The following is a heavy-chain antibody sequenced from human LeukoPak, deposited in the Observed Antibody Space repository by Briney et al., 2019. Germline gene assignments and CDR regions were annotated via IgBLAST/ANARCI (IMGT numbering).Heavy chain of an antibody. CDR2: ISGSNSYI. Sequence: GGSLRLSCAASGFTFNSYSMNWVRQAPGKGLEWVSSISGSNSYIYYADSMKGRFTISRDNAKNSLYLQMNSLRAEDTAVYYCARASITMVRGELVYYFDFWGQGTLVTVSS. V-gene: IGHV3-21*01. CDR1: GFTFNSYS. D-gene: IGHD3-10*01. J-gene: IGHJ4*02. CDR3: ARASITMVRGELVYYFDF.